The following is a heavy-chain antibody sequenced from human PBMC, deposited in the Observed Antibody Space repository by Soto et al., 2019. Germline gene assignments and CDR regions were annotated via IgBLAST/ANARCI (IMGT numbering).Heavy chain of an antibody. D-gene: IGHD4-17*01. CDR1: GFTFSDYY. Sequence: PGGSLRLSCAASGFTFSDYYMSWIRQAPGKGLEWVSYIRSSSSYTNYADSVKGRFTISRDNAKNSLYLQMNSLRAEDTAVYYCARDSVYYGNYELNYFDYWGQGTLVTVSS. CDR3: ARDSVYYGNYELNYFDY. J-gene: IGHJ4*02. CDR2: IRSSSSYT. V-gene: IGHV3-11*05.